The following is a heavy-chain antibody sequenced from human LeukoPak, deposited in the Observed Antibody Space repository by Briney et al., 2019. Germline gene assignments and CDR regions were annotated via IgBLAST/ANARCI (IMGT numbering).Heavy chain of an antibody. Sequence: SETLSLTCTVSGDSISSSSYYWGWIRQPPGKGLEWIGSIYYSGSTYYNPSLKSRVTISVDTSKNQFSLKLNSVTAADTAVYYCARRYYYGSGSYYDYWGQGTLVTVSS. CDR3: ARRYYYGSGSYYDY. CDR2: IYYSGST. CDR1: GDSISSSSYY. V-gene: IGHV4-39*01. J-gene: IGHJ4*02. D-gene: IGHD3-10*01.